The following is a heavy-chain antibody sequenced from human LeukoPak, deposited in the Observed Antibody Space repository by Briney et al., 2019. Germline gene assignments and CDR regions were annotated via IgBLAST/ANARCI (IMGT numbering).Heavy chain of an antibody. J-gene: IGHJ5*02. CDR2: ISYDGSNK. V-gene: IGHV3-30*03. Sequence: PGGSLRLSCAASGFTFSSYGMHWVRQAPGKGLEWVAVISYDGSNKYYADSVKGRFTISRDNSKNTLYLQMNSLRAEDTAVYYYARGPPLFDPWGQGTLVTVSS. CDR1: GFTFSSYG. CDR3: ARGPPLFDP.